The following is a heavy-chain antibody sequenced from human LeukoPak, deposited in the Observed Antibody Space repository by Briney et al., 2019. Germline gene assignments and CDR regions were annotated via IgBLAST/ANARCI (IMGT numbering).Heavy chain of an antibody. J-gene: IGHJ5*02. Sequence: SETLSLTCTVSGGSISSSSYYWGWIRQPPGKGLEWIGSIYYSGSTYYNPSLKSRVTISVDTSKNQFSLKLSSVTAADTAVYYCARKTGGYSSGWYEGDWFDPWGQGTLVTVSS. D-gene: IGHD6-19*01. CDR1: GGSISSSSYY. V-gene: IGHV4-39*07. CDR3: ARKTGGYSSGWYEGDWFDP. CDR2: IYYSGST.